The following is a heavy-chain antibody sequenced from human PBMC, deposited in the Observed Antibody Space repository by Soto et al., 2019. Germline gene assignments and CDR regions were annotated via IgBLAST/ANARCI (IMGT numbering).Heavy chain of an antibody. CDR1: GGSISSSSYY. CDR3: ARQEGYSSSWYPYYFDY. D-gene: IGHD6-13*01. Sequence: TLSLTCTVSGGSISSSSYYWGWIRQPPGKGLEWIGSIYYSGSTYYNPSLKSRVTISVDTSKNQFSLKLSSVTAADTAVYYCARQEGYSSSWYPYYFDYWGQGTLVTVSS. CDR2: IYYSGST. J-gene: IGHJ4*02. V-gene: IGHV4-39*01.